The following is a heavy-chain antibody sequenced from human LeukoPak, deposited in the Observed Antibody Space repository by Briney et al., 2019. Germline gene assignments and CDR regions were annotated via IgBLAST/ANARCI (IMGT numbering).Heavy chain of an antibody. Sequence: SETLSLTCAVYGGSFSGYYWSWIRQLPGKGLGWIGEINHSGSTNYNPSLKSRVTISVDTSKNQFSLKLSSVTAADTAVYYCARTLYYYGSGSTGQHPDYWGQGTLVTVSS. CDR3: ARTLYYYGSGSTGQHPDY. J-gene: IGHJ4*02. CDR1: GGSFSGYY. V-gene: IGHV4-34*01. D-gene: IGHD3-10*01. CDR2: INHSGST.